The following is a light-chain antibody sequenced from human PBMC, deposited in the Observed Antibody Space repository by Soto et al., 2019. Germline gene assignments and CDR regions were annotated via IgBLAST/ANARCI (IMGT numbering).Light chain of an antibody. CDR2: EVS. Sequence: QSALTQPPSASGSPGQSVTISCTGTSSDVGGYNYVSWYQQHPGKAPKLMIYEVSKRPSGVPDRFSGSKSGNTASLTVSGLQPEDEADYYCSSYAGFNKSVFGTGTTVTVL. V-gene: IGLV2-8*01. CDR3: SSYAGFNKSV. CDR1: SSDVGGYNY. J-gene: IGLJ1*01.